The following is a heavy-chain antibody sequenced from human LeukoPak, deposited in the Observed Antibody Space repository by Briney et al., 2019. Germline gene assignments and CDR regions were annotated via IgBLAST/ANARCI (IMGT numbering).Heavy chain of an antibody. D-gene: IGHD5-18*01. Sequence: ASVKVSAKASGYTCTSYDINWVRQGTGQGLEWMGWMNPNSGNTGYAQKFQGRVTITRNTSISTAYMELSSLRSEDTAVYYCARGTWIQLWFEENWFDPWGQGTLVTVSS. J-gene: IGHJ5*02. CDR1: GYTCTSYD. V-gene: IGHV1-8*03. CDR2: MNPNSGNT. CDR3: ARGTWIQLWFEENWFDP.